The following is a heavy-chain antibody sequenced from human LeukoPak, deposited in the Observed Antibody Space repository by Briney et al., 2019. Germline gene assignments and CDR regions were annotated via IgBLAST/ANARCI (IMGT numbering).Heavy chain of an antibody. CDR1: GFTFSNYW. J-gene: IGHJ4*02. D-gene: IGHD1-1*01. CDR3: ARTAFRTALYFDY. V-gene: IGHV3-7*05. Sequence: GGSLRLSCADSGFTFSNYWMSWVRQAPGKGLEWVANIKQDGSEKYYVDSVKGRFTISRDNAKNSLYLQMNSLRADDTAVYYCARTAFRTALYFDYWGQGTLVTVSS. CDR2: IKQDGSEK.